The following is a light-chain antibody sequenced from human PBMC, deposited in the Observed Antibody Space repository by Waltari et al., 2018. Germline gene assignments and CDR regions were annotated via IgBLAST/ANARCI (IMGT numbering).Light chain of an antibody. J-gene: IGKJ3*01. CDR2: EAS. V-gene: IGKV1-5*03. Sequence: DIQMTQSPSTLSASVGDRVTITCRASQRISTSLAWYQQKPGKAPNLLISEASSLERGIPSRFSGRGSGTEFTLTISSLQPDDFATYFCQQYSVYYSFGPGTKVDLK. CDR3: QQYSVYYS. CDR1: QRISTS.